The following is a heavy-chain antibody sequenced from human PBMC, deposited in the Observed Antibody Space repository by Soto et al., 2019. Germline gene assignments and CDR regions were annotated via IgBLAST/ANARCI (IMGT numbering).Heavy chain of an antibody. CDR1: GDSVSSNSAA. D-gene: IGHD6-19*01. Sequence: SQTLSLTCAISGDSVSSNSAAWNGIRQSPSRGLEWLGRTYYRSKWYNDYAVSVKSRITINPDTSKNQLSLQLNSVTPEDTAVYYCARERIAVAGTTYYYGMDVWGQGTTVTVSS. CDR2: TYYRSKWYN. CDR3: ARERIAVAGTTYYYGMDV. J-gene: IGHJ6*02. V-gene: IGHV6-1*01.